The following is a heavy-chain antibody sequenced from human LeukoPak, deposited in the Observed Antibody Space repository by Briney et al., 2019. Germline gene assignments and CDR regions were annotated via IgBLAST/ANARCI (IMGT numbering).Heavy chain of an antibody. V-gene: IGHV4-34*01. Sequence: SETLSLTCAVYGGSFSGYYWSWIRQPPGKGLEWIGEINHSGSTNYNPSLKSRVTISVDTSKNQFSLKLSSVTAADTAVYYCARRIRDFWSGGTYGMDVWGQGTTVTVSS. CDR3: ARRIRDFWSGGTYGMDV. D-gene: IGHD3-3*01. CDR1: GGSFSGYY. J-gene: IGHJ6*02. CDR2: INHSGST.